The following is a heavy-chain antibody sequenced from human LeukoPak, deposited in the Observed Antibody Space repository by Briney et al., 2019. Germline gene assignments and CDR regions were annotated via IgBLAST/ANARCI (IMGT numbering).Heavy chain of an antibody. CDR2: ISGSGGST. CDR1: GFTFSSYS. CDR3: AKDRLLNCRGDCYIFDY. Sequence: PGGSLRLSCAASGFTFSSYSMNWVRQAPGKGLEWVSAISGSGGSTYYADSVKGRFSISRDNSKNTLYLQVNGLRTEDTAVCYCAKDRLLNCRGDCYIFDYWGQGTVVTVSS. J-gene: IGHJ4*02. D-gene: IGHD2-21*02. V-gene: IGHV3-23*01.